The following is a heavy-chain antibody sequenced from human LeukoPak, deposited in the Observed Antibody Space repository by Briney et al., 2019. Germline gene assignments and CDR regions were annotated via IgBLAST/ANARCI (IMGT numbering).Heavy chain of an antibody. CDR2: INPSGGST. CDR1: GYTFTSYY. J-gene: IGHJ3*02. D-gene: IGHD3-16*01. CDR3: ARVLQIYDYVWGSSTDAFDI. Sequence: ASVKVSCKASGYTFTSYYMHWVRQAPGQGLEWMGIINPSGGSTSYAQKFQGRVTMTRNTSISTAYMELSSLRSEDTAVYYCARVLQIYDYVWGSSTDAFDIWGQGTMVTVSS. V-gene: IGHV1-46*01.